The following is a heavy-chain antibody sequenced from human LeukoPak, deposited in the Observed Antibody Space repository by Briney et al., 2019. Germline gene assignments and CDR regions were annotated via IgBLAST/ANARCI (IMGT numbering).Heavy chain of an antibody. D-gene: IGHD6-19*01. CDR1: GFSFSDAW. CDR3: AKTAAVANSWYYYYYMDV. Sequence: PGGSLRLSCAASGFSFSDAWMSWVRQIPGKGLEWVGRIESKTDGGTTDYAAPVKGRFTISRDDSTNTLYLQMNSLRAEDTAVYYCAKTAAVANSWYYYYYMDVWGKGTTVTISS. V-gene: IGHV3-15*04. J-gene: IGHJ6*03. CDR2: IESKTDGGTT.